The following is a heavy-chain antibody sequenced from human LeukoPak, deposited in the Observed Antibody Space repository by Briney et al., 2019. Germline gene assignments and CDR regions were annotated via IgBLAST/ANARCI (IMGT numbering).Heavy chain of an antibody. D-gene: IGHD3-9*01. CDR1: GYTFTSYD. J-gene: IGHJ4*02. CDR2: MNPNSGNT. V-gene: IGHV1-8*01. Sequence: ASVKVSCKASGYTFTSYDINWVRQATGQGLEWMGWMNPNSGNTGYAQKFQGRVTMTRNTSISTAYMELSRLRSGDTAVYYCARGKKLRYFDWLLSFGYWGQGTLVTVSS. CDR3: ARGKKLRYFDWLLSFGY.